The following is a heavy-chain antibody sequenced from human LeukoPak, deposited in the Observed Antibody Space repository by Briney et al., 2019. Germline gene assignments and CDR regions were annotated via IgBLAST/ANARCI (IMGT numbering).Heavy chain of an antibody. J-gene: IGHJ4*02. CDR2: IYSGGST. V-gene: IGHV3-66*01. D-gene: IGHD3-10*01. Sequence: GGSLRLSCAASGFTVSSNYMSWVRQAPGKGLEWVSVIYSGGSTYYADSVKGRFTISRDNSKNTLYLQMNSLRAEDTAVYYCAREARYYYGSGSYYTDGFDYWGQGTLVTVSS. CDR3: AREARYYYGSGSYYTDGFDY. CDR1: GFTVSSNY.